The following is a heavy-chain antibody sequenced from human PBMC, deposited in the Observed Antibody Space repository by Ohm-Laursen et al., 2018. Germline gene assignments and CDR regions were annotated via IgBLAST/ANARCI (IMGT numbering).Heavy chain of an antibody. V-gene: IGHV3-7*01. D-gene: IGHD3-10*01. CDR1: GFTISSFW. CDR3: VKSGIPYAMDV. Sequence: SLRLSCAASGFTISSFWMSWVRQAPGKGLERVANINADGSEEQYMDPVKGRFTVSRDNTKNSLYLQMNSLRVEDTAVFYCVKSGIPYAMDVWGQGTTVTVSS. J-gene: IGHJ6*02. CDR2: INADGSEE.